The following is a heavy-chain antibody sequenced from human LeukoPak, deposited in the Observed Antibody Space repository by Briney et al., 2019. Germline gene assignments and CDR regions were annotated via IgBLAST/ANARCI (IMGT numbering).Heavy chain of an antibody. V-gene: IGHV1-2*02. CDR1: GYSFTGYY. CDR3: ARRGAYFDY. Sequence: ASVKVSCKTSGYSFTGYYMHWVRQAPGQGLEWMRWINPKNGGTNYPQKFQGRVTMTTDTSVGTAYMELSSLASDDTAVYYCARRGAYFDYWGQGTLVTVSS. J-gene: IGHJ4*02. CDR2: INPKNGGT.